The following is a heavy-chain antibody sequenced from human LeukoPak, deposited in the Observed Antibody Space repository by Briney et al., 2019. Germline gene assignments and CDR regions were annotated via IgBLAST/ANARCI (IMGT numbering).Heavy chain of an antibody. J-gene: IGHJ4*02. CDR3: TTDPALWFGELHHDY. CDR1: RFTFSNAW. CDR2: IKSKTDGGTT. Sequence: AGGSLRLSCAASRFTFSNAWMSWVRQAPGKGLEWVGRIKSKTDGGTTDYAAPVKGRFTISRDDSKNTLYLQMNSLKTEDTAVYYCTTDPALWFGELHHDYWGQGTLVTVSS. V-gene: IGHV3-15*01. D-gene: IGHD3-10*01.